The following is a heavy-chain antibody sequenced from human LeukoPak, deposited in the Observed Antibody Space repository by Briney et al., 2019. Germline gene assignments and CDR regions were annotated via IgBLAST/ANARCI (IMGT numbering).Heavy chain of an antibody. CDR3: VKEGLTYDFWSGYSSD. V-gene: IGHV3-74*01. Sequence: GGSLRLSCAASGFTFSSYWMHWVRQAPGKGLVWVSRINSDGSSTSYADSVKGRFTISRDNAKNTLYLQMNSLRAEDTAVYYCVKEGLTYDFWSGYSSDWGQGTLVTVSS. J-gene: IGHJ4*02. CDR2: INSDGSST. CDR1: GFTFSSYW. D-gene: IGHD3-3*01.